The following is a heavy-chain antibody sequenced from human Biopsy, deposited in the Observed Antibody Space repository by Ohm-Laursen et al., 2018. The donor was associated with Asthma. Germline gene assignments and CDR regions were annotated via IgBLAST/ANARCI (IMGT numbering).Heavy chain of an antibody. CDR1: GFTFSTHH. CDR3: SRDFTIGSGSPFHF. J-gene: IGHJ4*02. CDR2: ISSLSRYI. D-gene: IGHD3-10*01. Sequence: SLRLSCTASGFTFSTHHLSWVRQAPGKGLEWIASISSLSRYIYHATSLRGRFTISRDNAKRSLYLQMDSLRGDDTAVYYCSRDFTIGSGSPFHFWGRGTLVTVSS. V-gene: IGHV3-21*01.